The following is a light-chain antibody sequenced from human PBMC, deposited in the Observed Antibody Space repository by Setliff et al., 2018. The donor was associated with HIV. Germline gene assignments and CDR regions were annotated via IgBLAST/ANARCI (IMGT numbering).Light chain of an antibody. J-gene: IGLJ1*01. CDR3: SSYTSTSTPV. CDR2: EVS. V-gene: IGLV2-14*01. CDR1: SSDVGAYNY. Sequence: QSVLTQPASVSGSPGQSITVSCTGTSSDVGAYNYVSWYQQHPGKAPKLMIYEVSNRPSGVSNRFSGSKSGNTASLTISGLQAEDEADYSCSSYTSTSTPVFGTGTKVTVL.